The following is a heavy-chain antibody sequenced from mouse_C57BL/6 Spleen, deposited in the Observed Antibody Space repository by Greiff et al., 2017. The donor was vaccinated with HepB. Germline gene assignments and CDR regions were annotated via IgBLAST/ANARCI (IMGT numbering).Heavy chain of an antibody. CDR1: GFTFSSYG. CDR3: ARQGAYYSNRGAMDY. J-gene: IGHJ4*01. Sequence: QLQQSGGDLVKPGGSLKLSCAASGFTFSSYGMSWVRQTPDKRLEWVATISSGGSYTYYPDSVKGRFTISRDNAKNTLYLQMSSLKSEDTAMYYCARQGAYYSNRGAMDYWGQGTSVTVSS. V-gene: IGHV5-6*01. CDR2: ISSGGSYT. D-gene: IGHD2-5*01.